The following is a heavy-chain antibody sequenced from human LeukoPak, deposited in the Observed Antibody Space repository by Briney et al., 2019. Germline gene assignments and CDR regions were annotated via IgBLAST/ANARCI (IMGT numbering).Heavy chain of an antibody. D-gene: IGHD4-4*01. J-gene: IGHJ5*02. CDR2: ISGSGGST. Sequence: GGSLRLSCAASGFTFSSYAMSWVRQAPGKGLEWVSAISGSGGSTYYADSVKGRFTISRDNSKNTLYLQMNSLRAEGTAVYYCAKDQTKGVTTTPFDPWGQGTLVTVSS. CDR3: AKDQTKGVTTTPFDP. V-gene: IGHV3-23*01. CDR1: GFTFSSYA.